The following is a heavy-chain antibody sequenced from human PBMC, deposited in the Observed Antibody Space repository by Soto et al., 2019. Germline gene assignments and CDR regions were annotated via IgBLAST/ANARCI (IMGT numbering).Heavy chain of an antibody. CDR3: ANALDYDILTGYYNPFYY. CDR2: ISYDGSNK. Sequence: GGSLRLSCAASGFTFSSYGMHWVRQAPGKGLEWVAVISYDGSNKYYADSVKGRFTISRDNSKNTLYLQMNSLRAEDTAVYYCANALDYDILTGYYNPFYYWGQGTLVTVSS. D-gene: IGHD3-9*01. V-gene: IGHV3-30*18. J-gene: IGHJ4*02. CDR1: GFTFSSYG.